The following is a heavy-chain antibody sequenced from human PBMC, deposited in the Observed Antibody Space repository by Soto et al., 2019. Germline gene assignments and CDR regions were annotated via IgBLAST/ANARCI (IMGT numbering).Heavy chain of an antibody. Sequence: QMQLVQSGAEVKRPGASVRVSCKSSGYTFTSFYIHWVRQAPGQGLEWMGIINPSGGITNFAQRFQGRVTITRDMSTNTQYMELSSLKSDDTAVYYCASSPAFSSSWYGIPPDPSHGMDVWGQGTTVTVS. D-gene: IGHD6-13*01. CDR2: INPSGGIT. CDR1: GYTFTSFY. CDR3: ASSPAFSSSWYGIPPDPSHGMDV. J-gene: IGHJ6*02. V-gene: IGHV1-46*01.